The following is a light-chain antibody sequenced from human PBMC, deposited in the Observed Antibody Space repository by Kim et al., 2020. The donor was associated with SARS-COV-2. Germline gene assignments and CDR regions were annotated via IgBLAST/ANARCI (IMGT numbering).Light chain of an antibody. J-gene: IGLJ2*01. CDR2: QDT. CDR1: KLGDKF. CDR3: QAWDSSTVV. Sequence: SYELTQPPSVSVSPGQTANITCSGDKLGDKFACWYQQKPGQSPVLVLYQDTKRPSGIPGRFSGSNSGNTATLTISGTQAMDEADYYCQAWDSSTVV. V-gene: IGLV3-1*01.